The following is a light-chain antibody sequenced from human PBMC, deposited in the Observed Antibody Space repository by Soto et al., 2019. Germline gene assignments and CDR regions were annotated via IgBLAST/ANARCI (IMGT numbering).Light chain of an antibody. V-gene: IGKV3-20*01. CDR2: GAS. Sequence: EIVLTQSPGTLSLSPGERATLSCRASQSVSSSYLAWYQQKPGQAPRLLIYGASSRATGIPDRFSGSGSGTDFPLTISRLEPEDFAVYSCKQYGSSPPFTFGPGTKVDIK. CDR3: KQYGSSPPFT. J-gene: IGKJ3*01. CDR1: QSVSSSY.